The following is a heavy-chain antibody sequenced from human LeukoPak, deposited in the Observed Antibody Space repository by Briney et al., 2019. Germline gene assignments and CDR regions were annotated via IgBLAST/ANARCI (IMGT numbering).Heavy chain of an antibody. D-gene: IGHD5-18*01. J-gene: IGHJ4*02. CDR2: ISPNSGGT. Sequence: SVKVSCKASGYTFTDYYIHWVRQAPGQGLEWMGWISPNSGGTNYAQKFQGRVTMTRDTSISTAYMELSSLRSDDTAVYYCARGGAYTYGYYWGQGTLVTVSS. CDR3: ARGGAYTYGYY. CDR1: GYTFTDYY. V-gene: IGHV1-2*02.